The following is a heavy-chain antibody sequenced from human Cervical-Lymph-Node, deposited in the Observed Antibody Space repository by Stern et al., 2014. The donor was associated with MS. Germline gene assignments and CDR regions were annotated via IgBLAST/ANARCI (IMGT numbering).Heavy chain of an antibody. CDR2: IYSGDST. CDR1: DFPVSTNY. V-gene: IGHV3-53*01. Sequence: EVQLVQSGGGLIQPGGSLRLSCTTSDFPVSTNYMTWIRQAPGKGLEWLSLIYSGDSTHYADSVKGRFTISRDISKNTLFLQMNSLRAEDTAVYYCARVKKQWNYGHMDVWGQGTTVTVSS. J-gene: IGHJ6*02. D-gene: IGHD1-7*01. CDR3: ARVKKQWNYGHMDV.